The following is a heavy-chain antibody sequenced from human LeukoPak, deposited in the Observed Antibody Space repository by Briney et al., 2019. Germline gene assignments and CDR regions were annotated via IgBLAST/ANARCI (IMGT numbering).Heavy chain of an antibody. J-gene: IGHJ5*02. V-gene: IGHV3-30*02. Sequence: GGSLRLSCAASGFTFSSYGMHWVRQAPGKGLEWVAFIRYDGSNKYYADSVKGRFAISRDNAKNSLYLQMNSLRAEDTAVYYCASWFGKGPWGQGTLVTVSS. CDR3: ASWFGKGP. D-gene: IGHD3-10*01. CDR1: GFTFSSYG. CDR2: IRYDGSNK.